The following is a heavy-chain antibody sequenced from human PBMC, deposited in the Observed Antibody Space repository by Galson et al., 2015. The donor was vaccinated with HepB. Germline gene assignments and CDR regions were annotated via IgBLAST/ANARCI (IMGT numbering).Heavy chain of an antibody. Sequence: SVKVSCKASGYTFTSYGISWVRQAPGQGLEWMGWISAYNGNTNYAQKLQGRVTMTTDTSTSTAYMELRSLRSDDTAVYYCARDSNCGGYCAYQNWGQGTLVTVSS. CDR2: ISAYNGNT. CDR1: GYTFTSYG. J-gene: IGHJ4*02. CDR3: ARDSNCGGYCAYQN. V-gene: IGHV1-18*04. D-gene: IGHD2-21*02.